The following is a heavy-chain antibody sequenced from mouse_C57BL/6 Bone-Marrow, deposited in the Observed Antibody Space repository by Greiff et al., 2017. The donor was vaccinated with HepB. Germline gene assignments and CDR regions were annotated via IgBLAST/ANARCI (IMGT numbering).Heavy chain of an antibody. CDR3: ALIITTVVSHFDY. CDR2: IDPANGNT. CDR1: GFNIKNTY. V-gene: IGHV14-3*01. D-gene: IGHD1-1*01. J-gene: IGHJ2*01. Sequence: EVQLQESVAELVRPGASVKLSCTASGFNIKNTYMHWVKQRPEQGLEWIGRIDPANGNTKYAPKFQGKATITADTSSNTAYLQLSSLTSEDTAIYYCALIITTVVSHFDYWGQGTTLTVSS.